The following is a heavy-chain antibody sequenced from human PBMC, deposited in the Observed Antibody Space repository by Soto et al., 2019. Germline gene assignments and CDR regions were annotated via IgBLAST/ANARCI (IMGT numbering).Heavy chain of an antibody. D-gene: IGHD2-8*02. CDR1: GFTFSSRW. CDR3: AKGTPPGAPYSLAS. V-gene: IGHV3-33*06. Sequence: GGSLRLSCAASGFTFSSRWMHWVRQAPGKGLEWVSGISSDGTSKYYADSVKGRFTISRDNSKNTLYLQMNSLRAEDTAVYYCAKGTPPGAPYSLASWGRGTLAPVSP. CDR2: ISSDGTSK. J-gene: IGHJ4*02.